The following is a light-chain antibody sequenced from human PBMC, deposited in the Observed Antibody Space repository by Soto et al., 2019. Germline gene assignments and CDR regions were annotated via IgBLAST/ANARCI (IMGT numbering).Light chain of an antibody. CDR3: CTFAGSRPIYV. V-gene: IGLV2-23*01. CDR1: YSDVGGYNL. J-gene: IGLJ1*01. Sequence: QSVLTQPASVSGSPGQSITISCTGTYSDVGGYNLVSWYQHHPGKAPKLIIYEGSKRPSGVSNRFSGSKSGITASLTVSGLQAEDEADYYCCTFAGSRPIYVFGTGTKVTVL. CDR2: EGS.